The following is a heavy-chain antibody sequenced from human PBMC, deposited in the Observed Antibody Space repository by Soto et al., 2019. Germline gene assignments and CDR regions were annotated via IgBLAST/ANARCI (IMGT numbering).Heavy chain of an antibody. CDR1: GYTFTSYG. Sequence: QVQLVQSGAEVKKPGASVKVSCKASGYTFTSYGISWVRQAPGQGLEWMGWISAYNGNTNYAQKLQGRVTMTTDTSTSTAYMELRSLRSDDTAVYYCARDTVTGLRGGPAGADYYYGMDVWGQGTTVTVSS. D-gene: IGHD4-17*01. CDR2: ISAYNGNT. J-gene: IGHJ6*02. CDR3: ARDTVTGLRGGPAGADYYYGMDV. V-gene: IGHV1-18*01.